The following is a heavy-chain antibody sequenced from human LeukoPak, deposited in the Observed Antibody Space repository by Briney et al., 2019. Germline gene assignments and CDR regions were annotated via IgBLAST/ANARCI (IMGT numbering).Heavy chain of an antibody. CDR2: IWYDGSHK. CDR1: GFTFSRFG. J-gene: IGHJ4*02. V-gene: IGHV3-30*02. CDR3: AKDRRSDFVGYFDY. D-gene: IGHD4-23*01. Sequence: PGGSLRLSCVVSGFTFSRFGMHWVRQAPGKGLEWAAYIWYDGSHKYYTDSVKGRFTISRDNSKNTLYLQVNSLRVEDTAVYYCAKDRRSDFVGYFDYWGQGTLVTVSS.